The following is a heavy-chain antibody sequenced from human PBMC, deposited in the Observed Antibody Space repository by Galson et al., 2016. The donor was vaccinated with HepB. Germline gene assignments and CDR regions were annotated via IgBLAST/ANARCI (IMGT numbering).Heavy chain of an antibody. CDR2: INTNTANP. CDR1: GYTFSTYA. CDR3: ARDLRLLGDYDPSLHQGPIGLPPDTLLQEHL. Sequence: SVKVSCKASGYTFSTYAMNCVRQAPGEGLEWTGWINTNTANPTYAQGFTGRFVFSLDTSVSTAYLQICSLKAEDTAVYYCARDLRLLGDYDPSLHQGPIGLPPDTLLQEHLWG. V-gene: IGHV7-4-1*01. J-gene: IGHJ6*01. D-gene: IGHD1-26*01.